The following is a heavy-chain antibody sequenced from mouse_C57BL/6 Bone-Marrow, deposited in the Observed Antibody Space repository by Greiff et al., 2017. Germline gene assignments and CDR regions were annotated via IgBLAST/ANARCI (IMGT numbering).Heavy chain of an antibody. J-gene: IGHJ4*01. CDR1: GFTFSDYG. CDR2: ISSGSSTI. D-gene: IGHD1-1*01. V-gene: IGHV5-17*01. CDR3: ANYYGSSYYAMDY. Sequence: EVQRVESGGGLVKPGGSLKLSCAASGFTFSDYGLHWVRQAPEKGLEWVAYISSGSSTIYYADTVKGRFTISRDNAKNTLFLQMTSLRSEDTAMYYCANYYGSSYYAMDYWGQGTSVTGSS.